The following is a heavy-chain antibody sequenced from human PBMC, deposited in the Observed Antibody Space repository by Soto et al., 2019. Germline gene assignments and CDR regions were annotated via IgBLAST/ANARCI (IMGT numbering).Heavy chain of an antibody. J-gene: IGHJ4*01. D-gene: IGHD3-22*01. CDR3: TTDSYSTIIIVRFDY. CDR1: GFTFSNAW. V-gene: IGHV3-15*07. Sequence: PGGSLRLSCAASGFTFSNAWINWVRQAPGKGLEWVGRIKSKTDGGTTDYAEPVKGRFAISRDDSNNMVYLQMNSLKIEDTAFYYCTTDSYSTIIIVRFDYWGYGTLVTVSS. CDR2: IKSKTDGGTT.